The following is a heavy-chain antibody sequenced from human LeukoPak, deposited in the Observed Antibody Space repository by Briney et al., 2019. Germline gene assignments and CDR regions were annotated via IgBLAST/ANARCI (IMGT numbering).Heavy chain of an antibody. Sequence: GGSLRLSCAASGFVFSGSAIHWVRQASGKGLEWLGRVESKLNSYATSYAASVNGRFTISRSDSRNTAYLQMNSLKVEDTAVYYCRRGSDSGNSPLDYWGQGTLVTVSS. CDR3: RRGSDSGNSPLDY. D-gene: IGHD5-12*01. V-gene: IGHV3-73*01. CDR2: VESKLNSYAT. J-gene: IGHJ4*02. CDR1: GFVFSGSA.